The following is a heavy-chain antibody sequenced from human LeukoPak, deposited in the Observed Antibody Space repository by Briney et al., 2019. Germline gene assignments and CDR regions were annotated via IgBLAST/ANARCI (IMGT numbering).Heavy chain of an antibody. CDR1: GFTFSSYG. CDR3: ASDANYDFWSGYYALDY. J-gene: IGHJ4*02. CDR2: TRYDGSNK. Sequence: GGSLRLSCAASGFTFSSYGMHWVRQAPGKGLEWVAFTRYDGSNKYYADSVKGRFTISRDNSKNTLYLQMNSLRAEDTAVYYCASDANYDFWSGYYALDYWGQGTLVTVSS. V-gene: IGHV3-30*02. D-gene: IGHD3-3*01.